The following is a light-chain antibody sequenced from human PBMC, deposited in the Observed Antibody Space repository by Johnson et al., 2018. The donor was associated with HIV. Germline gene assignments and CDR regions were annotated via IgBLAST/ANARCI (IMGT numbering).Light chain of an antibody. CDR3: GTVDNSLSGYV. CDR2: ENN. Sequence: QSVLTQPPSVSAAPGQKVTISCSGSSSNIGNNYVSWYQQLPGTAPKLLIYENNKRPSGIPDRFSGSKSGTSATLGITGLQSGAEADYYCGTVDNSLSGYVFGTGTKVTVL. V-gene: IGLV1-51*02. J-gene: IGLJ1*01. CDR1: SSNIGNNY.